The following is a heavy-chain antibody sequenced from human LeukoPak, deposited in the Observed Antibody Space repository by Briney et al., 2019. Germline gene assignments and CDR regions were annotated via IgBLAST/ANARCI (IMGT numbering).Heavy chain of an antibody. Sequence: SETLSLTCTISGGSVSDYYWSWIRQSPGKGLEWIGYIYHTGGTSYSPSLKSRVTISADTSQNQFSLKLSSVTAADTAVYYCATATVTNDYFDYWGQGTLVTVSS. D-gene: IGHD4-17*01. CDR2: IYHTGGT. CDR3: ATATVTNDYFDY. V-gene: IGHV4-59*02. CDR1: GGSVSDYY. J-gene: IGHJ4*02.